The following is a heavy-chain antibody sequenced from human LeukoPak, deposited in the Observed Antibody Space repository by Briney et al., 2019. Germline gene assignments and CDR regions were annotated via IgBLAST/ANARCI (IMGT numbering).Heavy chain of an antibody. CDR3: ARPNLYSTSLDALDI. CDR1: GFTFSRYS. Sequence: GGPLRLSCAASGFTFSRYSMNWVRQAPGKGLEWVSSISSSSSYIYYADSVKGRFTISRDNAKNSLYLQVNSLRAEDTAVYYCARPNLYSTSLDALDIWGQGTMVTVSS. J-gene: IGHJ3*02. V-gene: IGHV3-21*01. CDR2: ISSSSSYI. D-gene: IGHD2-8*01.